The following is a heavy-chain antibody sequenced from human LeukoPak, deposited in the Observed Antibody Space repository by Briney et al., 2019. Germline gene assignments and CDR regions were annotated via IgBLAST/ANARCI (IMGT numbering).Heavy chain of an antibody. Sequence: SETLSLTCIVSGVSIRGYYLTWVRQPPGKGLEGVGYISYSGGTNYNPSLESRVTMSVYTSKNEFSLYVNSVTAADTAIYYCARRAIPSEPHYLDFWGQGILVTVSS. J-gene: IGHJ4*02. V-gene: IGHV4-59*08. D-gene: IGHD2-2*02. CDR2: ISYSGGT. CDR3: ARRAIPSEPHYLDF. CDR1: GVSIRGYY.